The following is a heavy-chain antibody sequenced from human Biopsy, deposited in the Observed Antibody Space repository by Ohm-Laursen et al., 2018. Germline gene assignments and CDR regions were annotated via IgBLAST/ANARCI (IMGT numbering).Heavy chain of an antibody. J-gene: IGHJ4*02. CDR2: IYYSGST. CDR1: GGSIYNFF. V-gene: IGHV4-59*01. D-gene: IGHD1-26*01. Sequence: GTLSLTCTVSGGSIYNFFWSWIRQPPGKGLEWIGYIYYSGSTNYNPSLKSRVTISVDRSKNHFSLELSSVTAADTAVYYCARVGVGAPSIDYFDSWGQGALVAVSS. CDR3: ARVGVGAPSIDYFDS.